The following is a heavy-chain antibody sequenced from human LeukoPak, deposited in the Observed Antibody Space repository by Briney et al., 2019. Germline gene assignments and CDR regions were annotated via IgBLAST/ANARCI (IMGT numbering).Heavy chain of an antibody. J-gene: IGHJ4*02. D-gene: IGHD3-3*01. Sequence: ACGPTLLNPTPTLTLTCTFSGFSLHTGGGGVGGIRQPPGKALEWLTLIYWDEDKRYSPSLKSRLTITKDTSKNQVVLTMTNIDPVDTATYFCAHNNDFWSGYYYYWGQGTLVTVSS. CDR3: AHNNDFWSGYYYY. CDR1: GFSLHTGGGG. CDR2: IYWDEDK. V-gene: IGHV2-5*02.